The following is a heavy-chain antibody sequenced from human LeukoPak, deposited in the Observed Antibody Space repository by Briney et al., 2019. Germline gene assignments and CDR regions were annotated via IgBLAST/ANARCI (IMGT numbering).Heavy chain of an antibody. D-gene: IGHD2-21*02. J-gene: IGHJ4*02. V-gene: IGHV3-30-3*01. Sequence: GGSLRLSCAVSGFTFSSYAMHWVRQAPGKGLEWVAVISYDGSNKYYADSVKGRFTISRDNSKNTLYLQMNSLRAEDTAVYYCAREPVAYCGGDCYSGYFDYWGQGTLVTVSS. CDR2: ISYDGSNK. CDR3: AREPVAYCGGDCYSGYFDY. CDR1: GFTFSSYA.